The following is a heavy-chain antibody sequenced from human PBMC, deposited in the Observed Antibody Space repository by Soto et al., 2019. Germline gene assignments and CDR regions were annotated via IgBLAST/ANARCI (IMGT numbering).Heavy chain of an antibody. CDR2: ISYDGSNK. CDR1: GFTFSSYG. D-gene: IGHD6-19*01. CDR3: AKDRDGWLIIYYFDY. J-gene: IGHJ4*02. V-gene: IGHV3-30*18. Sequence: GGSLRLSCAASGFTFSSYGMHWVRQAPGKGLEWVAVISYDGSNKYYADSVKGRFTISRDNSKNTLYLQMNSLRAEDTAVYYCAKDRDGWLIIYYFDYWGQGTLVTVSS.